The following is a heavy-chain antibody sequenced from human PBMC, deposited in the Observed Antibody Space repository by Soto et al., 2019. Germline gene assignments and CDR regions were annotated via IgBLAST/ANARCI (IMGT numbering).Heavy chain of an antibody. CDR3: ARGHYVRLWSQNYYGMDV. J-gene: IGHJ6*02. CDR2: IDPSDSYT. Sequence: ESLKISCKGSGYSFTRYWISWVRQMPGKGLEWMGRIDPSDSYTNYSPSFPGHVTISADKSISTAYLQWSRLKASDTAMYYCARGHYVRLWSQNYYGMDVWGQGTTVTVSS. CDR1: GYSFTRYW. D-gene: IGHD5-18*01. V-gene: IGHV5-10-1*01.